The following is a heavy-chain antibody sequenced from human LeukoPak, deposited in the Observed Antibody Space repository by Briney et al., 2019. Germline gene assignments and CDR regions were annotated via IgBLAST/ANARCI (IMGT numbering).Heavy chain of an antibody. CDR3: ARSGAGNYGDYVDY. J-gene: IGHJ4*02. CDR2: ISGSSSYT. D-gene: IGHD4-17*01. V-gene: IGHV3-11*03. Sequence: PGGSLRLSCAASGFNFSDYYMSWIRQAPGKGLEFILYISGSSSYTDYTDSVKGRFTISRDNAKNSLYLQMNSLRAEDTAVYYCARSGAGNYGDYVDYWGQGTLVTVSS. CDR1: GFNFSDYY.